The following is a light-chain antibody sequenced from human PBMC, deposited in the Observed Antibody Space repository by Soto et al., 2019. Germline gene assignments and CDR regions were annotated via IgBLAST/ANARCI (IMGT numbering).Light chain of an antibody. Sequence: DIHMTQSPSTLSASVGDRVTITCRASQSVSYWLAWYQQKPGKAPKLLIHDASSLESGVLSRFRGGGSGQEFNLTISGLQPDDFATYYCQQYGFSFAPGTKVEMK. J-gene: IGKJ3*01. V-gene: IGKV1-5*01. CDR3: QQYGFS. CDR2: DAS. CDR1: QSVSYW.